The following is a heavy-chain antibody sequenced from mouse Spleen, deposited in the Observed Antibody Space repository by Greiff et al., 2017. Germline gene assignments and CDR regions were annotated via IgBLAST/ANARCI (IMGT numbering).Heavy chain of an antibody. J-gene: IGHJ4*01. CDR3: AREIYRYENDAMGY. Sequence: QVQLQQSGAELVKPGASVKISCKASGYAFSSYGMNWVKQRPGKGLEWIGQIYPGDGDTNYNGKFKGKATLTADKSSSTAYMQLSSLTSEDSAVYFCAREIYRYENDAMGYWGQRTSVTVSS. CDR2: IYPGDGDT. V-gene: IGHV1-80*01. D-gene: IGHD2-14*01. CDR1: GYAFSSYG.